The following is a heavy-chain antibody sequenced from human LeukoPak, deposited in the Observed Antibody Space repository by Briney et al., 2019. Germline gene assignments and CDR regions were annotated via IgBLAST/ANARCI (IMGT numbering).Heavy chain of an antibody. J-gene: IGHJ6*02. V-gene: IGHV1-24*01. Sequence: ASVKVSCKVSGYTLTELSMHWVRQAPGKGLEWMGGFDPEDGETIYAQKFQGRVTMTEDTSTDTAYMELSSLRSEDTAVYYCATGYLPYYDFWSGYRPYYYYYGMDVWGQGTTVTVSS. CDR3: ATGYLPYYDFWSGYRPYYYYYGMDV. D-gene: IGHD3-3*01. CDR2: FDPEDGET. CDR1: GYTLTELS.